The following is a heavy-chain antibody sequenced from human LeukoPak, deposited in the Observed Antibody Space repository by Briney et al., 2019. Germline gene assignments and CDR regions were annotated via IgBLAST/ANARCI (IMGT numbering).Heavy chain of an antibody. Sequence: SETLSLTCTVSGGSMSSNYWNWIRAPPGKGLEWIGYIYYSGSTNYNPSLKSRVTISVDTSKNQFSLKLSSVTAADTAVYYCARGAYYYDSSGYYYGRYFDLWGRGTLVTVSS. CDR3: ARGAYYYDSSGYYYGRYFDL. D-gene: IGHD3-22*01. J-gene: IGHJ2*01. V-gene: IGHV4-59*01. CDR2: IYYSGST. CDR1: GGSMSSNY.